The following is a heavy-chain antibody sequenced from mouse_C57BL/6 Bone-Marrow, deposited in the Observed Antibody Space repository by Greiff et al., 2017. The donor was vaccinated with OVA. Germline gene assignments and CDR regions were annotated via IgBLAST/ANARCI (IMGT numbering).Heavy chain of an antibody. CDR1: GFNIKDYY. CDR3: AREGSRPYGSNYFDY. V-gene: IGHV14-2*01. D-gene: IGHD1-1*01. CDR2: IDPEDGET. Sequence: VQLQQSGAELVKPGASVKLSCTASGFNIKDYYMHWVKQRTEQGLEWIGRIDPEDGETKYAPKFQGKATITADTSSNTAYLQLSSLTSEDSAVYFCAREGSRPYGSNYFDYWGQGTTLTVSS. J-gene: IGHJ2*01.